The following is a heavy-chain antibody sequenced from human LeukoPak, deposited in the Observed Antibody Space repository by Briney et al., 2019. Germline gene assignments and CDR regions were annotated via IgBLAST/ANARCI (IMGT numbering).Heavy chain of an antibody. Sequence: GGSLRLSCATSGFTFSDYGMSWVRQAPGKGLEWVSGINWNGGDTSYADSVKGRFTISRDSAKNSLYLQMNSLRAEDTAFYYCARDGRSGWYSDYWGQGALVTVSS. V-gene: IGHV3-20*04. CDR3: ARDGRSGWYSDY. CDR1: GFTFSDYG. D-gene: IGHD6-19*01. J-gene: IGHJ4*02. CDR2: INWNGGDT.